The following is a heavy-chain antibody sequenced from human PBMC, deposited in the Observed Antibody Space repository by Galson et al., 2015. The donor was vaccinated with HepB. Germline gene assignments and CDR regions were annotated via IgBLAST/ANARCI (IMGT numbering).Heavy chain of an antibody. Sequence: SLRLSCAASGFTFSGSAMYWVRQASGKGLEWVGRIRSKANSYATAYAASVKGRFTISRDDSKNTAYLQMNSLKTEDTAVYYCTSQSYYAGEVSDSWGQGTLVTVSS. CDR1: GFTFSGSA. J-gene: IGHJ4*02. CDR2: IRSKANSYAT. D-gene: IGHD3-10*01. CDR3: TSQSYYAGEVSDS. V-gene: IGHV3-73*01.